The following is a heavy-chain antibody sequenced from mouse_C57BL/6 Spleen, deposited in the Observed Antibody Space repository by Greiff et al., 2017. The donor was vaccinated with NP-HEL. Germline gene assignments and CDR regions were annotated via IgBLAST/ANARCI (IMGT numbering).Heavy chain of an antibody. J-gene: IGHJ3*01. CDR1: GFTFSNYW. V-gene: IGHV6-3*01. D-gene: IGHD1-1*01. CDR3: TGPITTVVAPFAY. CDR2: IRLKSDNYAT. Sequence: EVKLMESGGGLVQPGGSMKLSCVASGFTFSNYWMNWVRQSPEKGLEWVAQIRLKSDNYATHYAESVKGRFTISRDDSKSSVYLQMNNLRAEDTGIYYCTGPITTVVAPFAYWGQGTLVTVSA.